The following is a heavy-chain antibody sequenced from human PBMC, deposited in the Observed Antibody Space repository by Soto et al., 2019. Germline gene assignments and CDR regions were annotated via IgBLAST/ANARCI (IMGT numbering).Heavy chain of an antibody. CDR1: GYSFTSYC. V-gene: IGHV5-51*01. J-gene: IGHJ4*02. CDR2: IYPGDSDT. D-gene: IGHD6-25*01. Sequence: GASLKISCAGSGYSFTSYCIGWVRQVPGKGLEWMGIIYPGDSDTRYSPSFQGQVTTSADKSISTAYLQWSSLRASDTAMYYCARHPSGYSDSYFDYWGQGTLVTVS. CDR3: ARHPSGYSDSYFDY.